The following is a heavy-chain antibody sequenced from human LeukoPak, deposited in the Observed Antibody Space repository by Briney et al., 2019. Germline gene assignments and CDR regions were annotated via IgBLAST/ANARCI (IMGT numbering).Heavy chain of an antibody. CDR3: ARNITLTDWYFDL. CDR2: LYYSEST. J-gene: IGHJ2*01. V-gene: IGHV4-39*01. Sequence: PSETLSLTCTVSVGSISSSSHYWGWSRRPPGEGLEWYGSLYYSESTYYNPSLNSRVTGSADTSKNQVSLKLSSVTAADTAVYYCARNITLTDWYFDLWGRGTLVTVSS. D-gene: IGHD3-9*01. CDR1: VGSISSSSHY.